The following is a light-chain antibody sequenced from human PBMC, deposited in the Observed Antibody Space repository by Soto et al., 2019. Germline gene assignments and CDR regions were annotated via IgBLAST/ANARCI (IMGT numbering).Light chain of an antibody. CDR2: GAS. Sequence: ESVLTQSPGTLSLSPGERATLSCRASQSVSSNYLAWYQQKPGQAPRLLIYGASTRATSIPDRFSGSGSGTDFTLTISRLEPEDSAVYYCQQYGSSPTWKFGQGTKV. V-gene: IGKV3-20*01. J-gene: IGKJ1*01. CDR1: QSVSSNY. CDR3: QQYGSSPTWK.